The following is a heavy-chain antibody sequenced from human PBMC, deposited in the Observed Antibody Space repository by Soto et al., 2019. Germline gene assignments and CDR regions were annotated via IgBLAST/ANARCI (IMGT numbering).Heavy chain of an antibody. D-gene: IGHD4-17*01. CDR1: GCSLSTSGVG. CDR2: IYWNDDK. CDR3: AHSRPLRPFDY. V-gene: IGHV2-5*01. J-gene: IGHJ4*02. Sequence: GPTLVNPTQTLTLTCTFSGCSLSTSGVGVGWIRQPPGKALEWLALIYWNDDKRYSPSLKSRLTIPKATSKNQVVLTKTNMHPVDTATYYCAHSRPLRPFDYFGQGTLVTVSS.